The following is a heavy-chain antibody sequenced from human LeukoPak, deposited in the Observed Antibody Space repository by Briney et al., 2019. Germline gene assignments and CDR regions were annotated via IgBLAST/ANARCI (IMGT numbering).Heavy chain of an antibody. V-gene: IGHV3-21*01. D-gene: IGHD4-17*01. CDR2: ISSSSSYI. CDR1: GFPFSSYS. Sequence: PGGSLRLSCAASGFPFSSYSMNWVRQAPGKGLEWVSSISSSSSYIFYADSVKGRFTISRDNAKNSLYLQMNSLRAEDTAVYYCARDTAKVSDYWGQGTLVTVSS. J-gene: IGHJ4*02. CDR3: ARDTAKVSDY.